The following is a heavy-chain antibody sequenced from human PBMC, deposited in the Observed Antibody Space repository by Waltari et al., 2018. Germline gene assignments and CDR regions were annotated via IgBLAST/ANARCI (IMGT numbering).Heavy chain of an antibody. CDR3: ARHWKKSGYRFDP. CDR1: GGSISSSSYY. CDR2: IYYSGST. Sequence: QLQLQASGPGLVKPSETLSLTCTVSGGSISSSSYYWGWIRQSSGKGLEWIGSIYYSGSTYYNPTLKSRVTISGDTSKNQFSLKLSSVTAADTAVYYCARHWKKSGYRFDPWGQGTLVTVSS. D-gene: IGHD5-12*01. J-gene: IGHJ5*02. V-gene: IGHV4-39*01.